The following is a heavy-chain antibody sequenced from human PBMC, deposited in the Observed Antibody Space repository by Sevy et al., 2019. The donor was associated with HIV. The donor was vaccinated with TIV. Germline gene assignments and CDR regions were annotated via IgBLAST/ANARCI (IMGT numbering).Heavy chain of an antibody. CDR2: INSDGSGT. D-gene: IGHD2-15*01. J-gene: IGHJ4*02. CDR3: ARVRGVGYCSGGSCYTKPDYFDY. V-gene: IGHV3-74*01. Sequence: GGSLRLSCAASGFTFSSYWMHWVRQAPGKGLVWVSRINSDGSGTSYADSVKGRFTISRDNAKNTLYLQMNSLRAEDTAVYYCARVRGVGYCSGGSCYTKPDYFDYWGQGTLVTVSS. CDR1: GFTFSSYW.